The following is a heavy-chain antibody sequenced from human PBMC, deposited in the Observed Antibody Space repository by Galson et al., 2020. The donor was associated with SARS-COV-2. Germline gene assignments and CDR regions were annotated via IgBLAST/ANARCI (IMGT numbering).Heavy chain of an antibody. CDR3: LRLAGDSGWRIVP. J-gene: IGHJ5*02. Sequence: QLGESLKISCAASGFTFSDSAMHWVRQASGKGLEWVGRIRTKANNYATSYAASVKGRFTISRDDSKNTAWLQMNGLTTDDTAVYYCLRLAGDSGWRIVPWGQGTLVIVSS. V-gene: IGHV3-73*01. D-gene: IGHD3-22*01. CDR1: GFTFSDSA. CDR2: IRTKANNYAT.